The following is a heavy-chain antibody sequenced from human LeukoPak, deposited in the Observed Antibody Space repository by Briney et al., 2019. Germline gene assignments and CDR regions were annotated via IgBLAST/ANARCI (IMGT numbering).Heavy chain of an antibody. CDR2: IYSGGST. Sequence: GGSLRLSCAASGLTVNSNYMNWVRRAPGKGLEWVSVIYSGGSTYYADSVKGRFIISRDNSKNTLYLQMNSLRAEDTAVYYCARAYYDFWSGRDTYYYYMDVWGKGTTVTVSS. CDR3: ARAYYDFWSGRDTYYYYMDV. CDR1: GLTVNSNY. V-gene: IGHV3-53*01. D-gene: IGHD3-3*01. J-gene: IGHJ6*03.